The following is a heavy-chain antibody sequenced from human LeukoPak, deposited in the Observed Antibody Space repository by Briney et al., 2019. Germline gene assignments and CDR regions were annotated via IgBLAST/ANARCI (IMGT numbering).Heavy chain of an antibody. J-gene: IGHJ4*02. Sequence: GESLRLSCAASRFTFRSYSLNWVRQAPGKGLEWVSYISSGGSTINYADSVKGRFTISRDNARNSLYLQMDSLRDEDTAVYYCARDGYGDYLFDYWGQGTLVTVS. CDR3: ARDGYGDYLFDY. CDR2: ISSGGSTI. CDR1: RFTFRSYS. V-gene: IGHV3-48*02. D-gene: IGHD4-17*01.